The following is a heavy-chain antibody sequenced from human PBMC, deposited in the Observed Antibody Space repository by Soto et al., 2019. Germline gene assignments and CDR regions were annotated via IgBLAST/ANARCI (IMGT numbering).Heavy chain of an antibody. J-gene: IGHJ4*02. CDR1: GYTFSSYA. D-gene: IGHD2-15*01. CDR2: IIPIFGTA. CDR3: ARESRYCSGGSCYFLPGIDY. V-gene: IGHV1-69*13. Sequence: ASVKVSCKASGYTFSSYAISWVRQAPGQGLEWMGGIIPIFGTANYAQKFQGRVTITADESTSTAYMELSSLRSEDTAVYYCARESRYCSGGSCYFLPGIDYWGQGTLVTVSS.